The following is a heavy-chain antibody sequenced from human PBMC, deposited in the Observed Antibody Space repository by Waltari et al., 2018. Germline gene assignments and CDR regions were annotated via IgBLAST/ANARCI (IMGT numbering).Heavy chain of an antibody. CDR3: ARLYGSGSQTYYYYYGMDV. Sequence: QVQLQESGPGLVKPSETLSLTCTVPGGSISSYSWSWLRQPPGKGLEWIGYIYYSGSTNNNPSLKSLVTISVDTSKNQFSLKLSSVTAADTAVYYCARLYGSGSQTYYYYYGMDVWGQGTTVTVSS. CDR2: IYYSGST. CDR1: GGSISSYS. J-gene: IGHJ6*02. V-gene: IGHV4-59*01. D-gene: IGHD3-10*01.